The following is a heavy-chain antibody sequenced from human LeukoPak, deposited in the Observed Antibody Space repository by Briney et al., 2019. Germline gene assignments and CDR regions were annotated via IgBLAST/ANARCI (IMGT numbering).Heavy chain of an antibody. J-gene: IGHJ4*02. V-gene: IGHV4-59*08. Sequence: SETLSLTCTVSGGSISSYYWSWIRQPPGKGLEWIGYIYYSGNTNYNPSLKSRVTISVDTSKNQFSLKLSSVTAADTAVYYCVNPSPGGGWLVSGNFDYWGQGTLVTVSS. CDR1: GGSISSYY. CDR2: IYYSGNT. CDR3: VNPSPGGGWLVSGNFDY. D-gene: IGHD6-19*01.